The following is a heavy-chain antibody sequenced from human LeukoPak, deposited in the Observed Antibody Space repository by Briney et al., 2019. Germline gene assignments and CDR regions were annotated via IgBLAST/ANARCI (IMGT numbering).Heavy chain of an antibody. CDR2: ISSDGGNK. V-gene: IGHV3-30*18. CDR3: AKSIYSSTSCHDF. J-gene: IGHJ4*02. D-gene: IGHD2-2*01. CDR1: GFTFSSYG. Sequence: PGGSLRLSCAASGFTFSSYGMHWVRQAPGKGLEWVAVISSDGGNKYYADSVKGRFTISRDNSKNTLSLQMNSLRAEDTAVYYCAKSIYSSTSCHDFWGQGTLVTVSS.